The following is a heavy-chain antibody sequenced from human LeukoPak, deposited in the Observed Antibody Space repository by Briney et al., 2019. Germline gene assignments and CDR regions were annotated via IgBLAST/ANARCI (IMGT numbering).Heavy chain of an antibody. Sequence: GGSLRLSCAASGFTVSSNYMSWVRQAPGKGLEWVSVIYSGGSTYYADSVKGRFTISRDNSKNTLYLQMNSLRAEDTAVCYCARKAVGATGCYYYYMDVWGKGTTVTVSS. V-gene: IGHV3-53*01. CDR2: IYSGGST. CDR1: GFTVSSNY. J-gene: IGHJ6*03. CDR3: ARKAVGATGCYYYYMDV. D-gene: IGHD1-26*01.